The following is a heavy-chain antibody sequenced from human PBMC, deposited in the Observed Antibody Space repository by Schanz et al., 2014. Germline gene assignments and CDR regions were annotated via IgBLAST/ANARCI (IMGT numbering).Heavy chain of an antibody. Sequence: GQLVESGGGVVQPGASLRLSFAASGFTFVTYGIHWVRQAPGKGLDWVAFISYDGNTKHYADSVKSRFTISRDNSKNTLYLQMDSLRVDDTAVYYCARGSWDNAYYFDSWGQGALLTVSS. V-gene: IGHV3-30*03. J-gene: IGHJ4*02. CDR3: ARGSWDNAYYFDS. CDR1: GFTFVTYG. CDR2: ISYDGNTK. D-gene: IGHD1-1*01.